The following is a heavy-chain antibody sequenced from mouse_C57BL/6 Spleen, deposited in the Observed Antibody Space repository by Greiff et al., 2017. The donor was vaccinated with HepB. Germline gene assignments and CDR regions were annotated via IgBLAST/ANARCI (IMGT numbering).Heavy chain of an antibody. J-gene: IGHJ4*01. V-gene: IGHV5-16*01. CDR2: INYDGSST. Sequence: EVKLVESEGGLVQPGSSMKLSCTASGFTFSDYYMAWVRQVPEKGLEWVANINYDGSSTYYLNSLKSRFIISRDNAKNILYLQMSSLKSEDTATYYCARGLYAMDYWGQGTSVTVSS. CDR1: GFTFSDYY. CDR3: ARGLYAMDY.